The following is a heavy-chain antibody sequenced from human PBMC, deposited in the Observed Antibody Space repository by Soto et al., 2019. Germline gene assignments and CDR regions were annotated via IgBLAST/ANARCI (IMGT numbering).Heavy chain of an antibody. CDR2: ISGSGGST. J-gene: IGHJ6*02. V-gene: IGHV3-23*01. CDR3: AKGLISGSYYNSYYYYGMDV. D-gene: IGHD3-10*01. CDR1: GFTFSSYA. Sequence: PGGSLRLSCAASGFTFSSYAMSWVRQAPGKGLEWVSAISGSGGSTYYADSVKGRFTISRDNSKNTLYLQMNSLRAEDTAVYYCAKGLISGSYYNSYYYYGMDVWGQGTTVTVSS.